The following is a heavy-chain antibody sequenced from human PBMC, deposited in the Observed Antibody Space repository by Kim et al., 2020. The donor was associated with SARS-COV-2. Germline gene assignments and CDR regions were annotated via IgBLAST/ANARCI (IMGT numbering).Heavy chain of an antibody. Sequence: GGSLRLSCAASGFTFSSYEMNWVRQAPGKGLEWVSYISSSGSTIYYADSVKGRFTISRDNAKNSLYLQMNSLRAEDTAVYYCARDLIQAIDYILDHYGMDVWGQGTTVTVSS. J-gene: IGHJ6*02. CDR3: ARDLIQAIDYILDHYGMDV. D-gene: IGHD4-4*01. V-gene: IGHV3-48*03. CDR1: GFTFSSYE. CDR2: ISSSGSTI.